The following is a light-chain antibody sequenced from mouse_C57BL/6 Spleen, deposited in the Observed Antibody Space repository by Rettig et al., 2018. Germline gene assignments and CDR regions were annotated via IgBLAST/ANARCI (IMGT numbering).Light chain of an antibody. V-gene: IGKV4-55*01. CDR1: SSVSY. CDR3: QQWSSYPPT. Sequence: QIILTQSPAIMSASPGEKVTMTCSASSSVSYMYWYQQKPGSSPRVLIYDTSNLAAGVPVRFSVSGSGTSYSLTIRRMEAEDAATYYCQQWSSYPPTFGAGTKLELK. J-gene: IGKJ5*01. CDR2: DTS.